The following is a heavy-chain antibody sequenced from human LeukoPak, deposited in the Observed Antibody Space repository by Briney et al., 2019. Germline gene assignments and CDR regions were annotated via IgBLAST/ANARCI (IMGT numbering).Heavy chain of an antibody. CDR2: IRFDEVNK. J-gene: IGHJ4*02. CDR3: AKRGGYCSGGSCYQFDY. Sequence: GGSLRLSCAASGFTFSSYGMHWVRQAPGKGLERVAFIRFDEVNKYYAESVKGRSTISRDNSKNTLYVKMNSLRSEDTAVYFCAKRGGYCSGGSCYQFDYWGQGTLVTVSS. CDR1: GFTFSSYG. V-gene: IGHV3-30*02. D-gene: IGHD2-15*01.